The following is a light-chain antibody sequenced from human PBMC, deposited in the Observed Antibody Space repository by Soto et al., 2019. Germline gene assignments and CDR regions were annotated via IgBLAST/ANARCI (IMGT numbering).Light chain of an antibody. CDR3: QQYNSYSWT. Sequence: DIQMTQSPSTLSGSVGDRVTITCRASQTISSWLAWYQQKPGKPPKLLIYRASSLESGVPSRFSGSGSGTEFTLTISSLQPDDFATYYCQQYNSYSWTFGEGTKVDIK. V-gene: IGKV1-5*03. CDR1: QTISSW. J-gene: IGKJ1*01. CDR2: RAS.